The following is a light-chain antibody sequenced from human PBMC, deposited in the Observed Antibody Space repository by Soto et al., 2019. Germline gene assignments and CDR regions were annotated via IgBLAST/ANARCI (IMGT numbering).Light chain of an antibody. J-gene: IGKJ4*01. CDR1: QSVSIS. V-gene: IGKV3-11*01. Sequence: EIVLTQSPATLSLSPGERATLSCWASQSVSISLAWYQQRPGQSPRLLIYDVSTRATGIPARFGGSGSGTDFTLTISSLETEDFAVYYCQQRTNWPLTFGGGTKVE. CDR2: DVS. CDR3: QQRTNWPLT.